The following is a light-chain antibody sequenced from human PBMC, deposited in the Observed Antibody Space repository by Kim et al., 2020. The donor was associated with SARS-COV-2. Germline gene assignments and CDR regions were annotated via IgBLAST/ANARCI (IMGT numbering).Light chain of an antibody. V-gene: IGLV1-44*01. J-gene: IGLJ1*01. Sequence: QSVLTQPPSASGTPGQRVTISCSGSSSNIGSNTVNWYQQLPGTAPKLLIYSNNQRPSGVPDRFSGSKSGTSASLAISGLQSEDVADYYCAVLYVF. CDR3: AVLYV. CDR1: SSNIGSNT. CDR2: SNN.